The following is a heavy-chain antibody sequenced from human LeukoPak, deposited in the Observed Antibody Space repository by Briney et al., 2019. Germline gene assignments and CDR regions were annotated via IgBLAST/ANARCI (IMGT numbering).Heavy chain of an antibody. CDR2: IYYSGST. CDR3: ARGGGYCSSTSCWDAFDI. V-gene: IGHV4-59*01. Sequence: TSETLSLTCTVSGGSISSYYWSWIRQPPGKGLEWIGYIYYSGSTNYNPSLKSRVTISVDTSKNQFSLKLSSVTAADTAVYYCARGGGYCSSTSCWDAFDIWGRGTMVTVSS. D-gene: IGHD2-2*01. J-gene: IGHJ3*02. CDR1: GGSISSYY.